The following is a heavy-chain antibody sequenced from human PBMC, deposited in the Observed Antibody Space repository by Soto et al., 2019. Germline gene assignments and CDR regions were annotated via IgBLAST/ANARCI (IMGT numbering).Heavy chain of an antibody. D-gene: IGHD2-8*02. CDR3: AGSTILETGSAPFDY. J-gene: IGHJ4*02. CDR1: GYTFTGHY. Sequence: GASVKVSCKASGYTFTGHYMHWVRQAPGQRPEWMGWINPKNGDTIYAQRFQGRVTMTRDTSISTAYMELNRLRSDDTAVYFCAGSTILETGSAPFDYWGQGTLVTVSS. V-gene: IGHV1-2*02. CDR2: INPKNGDT.